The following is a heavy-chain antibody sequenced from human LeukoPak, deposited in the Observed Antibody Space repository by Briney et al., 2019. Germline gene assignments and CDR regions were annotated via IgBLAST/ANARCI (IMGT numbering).Heavy chain of an antibody. CDR2: IYPGDSDT. CDR1: GCLFTSYW. D-gene: IGHD3-10*01. J-gene: IGHJ3*02. V-gene: IGHV5-51*01. Sequence: GEALQISFQGSGCLFTSYWIGWVRPLPGKGLEWMGIIYPGDSDTRYSPSLQGQVTISADKSISTAYLQWSSLKASDTAMYCGARPGSWETLDAFDIWGQGTMVTVSS. CDR3: ARPGSWETLDAFDI.